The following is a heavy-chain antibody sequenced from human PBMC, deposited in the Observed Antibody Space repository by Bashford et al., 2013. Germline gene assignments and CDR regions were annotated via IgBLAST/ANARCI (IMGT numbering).Heavy chain of an antibody. CDR3: ARGLGYTSGRGPKADY. V-gene: IGHV1-8*01. CDR1: GYTFTSYD. Sequence: ASVKVSCKASGYTFTSYDINWVRQATGQGLEWMGWMNLNSGNTRYAQKFQGRVTMTSDTSTSTVYMELTSLGSEDTALYYCARGLGYTSGRGPKADYWGQGTLVTVSS. J-gene: IGHJ4*02. D-gene: IGHD6-19*01. CDR2: MNLNSGNT.